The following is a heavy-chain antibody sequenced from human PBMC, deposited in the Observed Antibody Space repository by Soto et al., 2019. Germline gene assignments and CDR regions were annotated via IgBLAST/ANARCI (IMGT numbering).Heavy chain of an antibody. CDR1: GGSISSSSYY. CDR3: ARHSHSQYSSGWYVAFDI. V-gene: IGHV4-39*01. CDR2: IYYSGST. Sequence: SETLSLTCTVSGGSISSSSYYWGRIRQPPGKGLEWIGSIYYSGSTYYNPSLKSRVTISVDTSKNQFSLKLSSVTAADTAVYYCARHSHSQYSSGWYVAFDIRGKGTMVTVSS. D-gene: IGHD6-19*01. J-gene: IGHJ3*02.